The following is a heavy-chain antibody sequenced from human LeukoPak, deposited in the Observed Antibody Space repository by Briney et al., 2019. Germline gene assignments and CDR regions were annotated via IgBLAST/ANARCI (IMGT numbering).Heavy chain of an antibody. CDR1: GYTFTGYY. D-gene: IGHD6-19*01. CDR3: ARVGIAVAATWDYFDY. CDR2: INPNSGGT. Sequence: ASVKVSCKASGYTFTGYYMHWVRQAPGQGVEWMGWINPNSGGTNDAQKFQGRVTMTRDTSISTAYMELSRLRSDDTAVYYCARVGIAVAATWDYFDYWGQGTLVTVSS. J-gene: IGHJ4*02. V-gene: IGHV1-2*02.